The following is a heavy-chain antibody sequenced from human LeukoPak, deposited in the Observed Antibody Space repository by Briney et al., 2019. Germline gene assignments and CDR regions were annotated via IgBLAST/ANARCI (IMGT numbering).Heavy chain of an antibody. Sequence: PGGSLRLSCAASGFTFSSYEMNWVRQAPGKGLEWVSYISSSGSTIYYADSVKGRFTISRDNAKNSLYLQMNSLRAEDTAVYYCARFRDIVVVPAAKDYYMDVWGKGTTVTVSS. CDR3: ARFRDIVVVPAAKDYYMDV. J-gene: IGHJ6*03. CDR2: ISSSGSTI. V-gene: IGHV3-48*03. D-gene: IGHD2-2*01. CDR1: GFTFSSYE.